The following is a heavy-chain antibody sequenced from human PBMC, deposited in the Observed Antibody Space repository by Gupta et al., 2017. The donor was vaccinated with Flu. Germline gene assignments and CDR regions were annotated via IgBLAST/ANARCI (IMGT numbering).Heavy chain of an antibody. CDR2: IRSSGSAS. Sequence: EVELLESGGDLVQPGGSLTLSFSTSGSTFIRHAMGVVRQAPVKGLEWVSGIRSSGSASYYAASVRGRFSTSRDNTKITLYLEMNSLRVEDTAIYYCANYPSGRFVSGSWFGSWGQGTLVSVSS. J-gene: IGHJ5*01. V-gene: IGHV3-23*01. CDR1: GSTFIRHA. CDR3: ANYPSGRFVSGSWFGS. D-gene: IGHD2-15*01.